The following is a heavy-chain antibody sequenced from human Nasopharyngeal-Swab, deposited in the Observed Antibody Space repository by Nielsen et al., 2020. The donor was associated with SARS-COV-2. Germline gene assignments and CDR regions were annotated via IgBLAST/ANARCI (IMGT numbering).Heavy chain of an antibody. J-gene: IGHJ6*02. CDR1: GGSFSGYY. V-gene: IGHV4-34*01. CDR3: ARFSGVVRGVILSYYYYGMDG. D-gene: IGHD3-10*01. CDR2: INHSGST. Sequence: SETLSLTCAVYGGSFSGYYWSWIRQPPGKGLEWIGEINHSGSTNYNPSLKSRVTISVDTSKNQFSLKLSSVTAADTAVYYCARFSGVVRGVILSYYYYGMDGWGQGTTVTVSS.